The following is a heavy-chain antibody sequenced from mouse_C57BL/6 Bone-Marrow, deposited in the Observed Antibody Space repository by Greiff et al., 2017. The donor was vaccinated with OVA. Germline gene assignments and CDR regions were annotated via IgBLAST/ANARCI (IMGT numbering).Heavy chain of an antibody. CDR1: GYAFSSSW. D-gene: IGHD2-1*01. J-gene: IGHJ1*03. Sequence: QVQLQQSGPELVKPGASVKISCKASGYAFSSSWMNWVKQRPGKGLEWIGRIYPGDGDTNYNGKFKGKATLTADKSSSTAYMQLNSLTSEDSAVYYCARDGNPPWYFDVWGTGTTVTVSS. CDR3: ARDGNPPWYFDV. CDR2: IYPGDGDT. V-gene: IGHV1-82*01.